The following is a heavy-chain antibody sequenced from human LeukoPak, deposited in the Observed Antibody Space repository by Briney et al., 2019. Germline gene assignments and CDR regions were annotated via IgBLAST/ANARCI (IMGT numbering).Heavy chain of an antibody. J-gene: IGHJ4*02. Sequence: SGTLSLTCTVPGGSISSSSYFWGWIRQPPGKGREWIGSIFYSGSTYYNPSLNSRVTISIDTSKNQFSLRLSSVTAADTAVYYCARQMNTVTADYWGQGTLVTVSS. D-gene: IGHD4-17*01. V-gene: IGHV4-39*01. CDR2: IFYSGST. CDR3: ARQMNTVTADY. CDR1: GGSISSSSYF.